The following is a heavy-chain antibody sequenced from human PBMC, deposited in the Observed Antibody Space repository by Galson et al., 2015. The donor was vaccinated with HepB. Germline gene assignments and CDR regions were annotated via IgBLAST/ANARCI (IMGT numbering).Heavy chain of an antibody. D-gene: IGHD3-10*01. CDR1: GYSFTSYW. V-gene: IGHV5-51*01. CDR2: IYPGDSDT. J-gene: IGHJ4*02. CDR3: ARHEDSYYYGSGSYSGSGSPFDY. Sequence: QSGAEVKKPGESLKISCKGSGYSFTSYWIGWVRQMPGKGLEWMGIIYPGDSDTRYSPSFQGQVTISADKSISTAYLQWSSLKASDTAMYYCARHEDSYYYGSGSYSGSGSPFDYWGQGTLVTVSS.